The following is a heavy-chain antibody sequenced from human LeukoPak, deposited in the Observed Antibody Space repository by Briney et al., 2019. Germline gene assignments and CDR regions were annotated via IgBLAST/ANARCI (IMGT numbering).Heavy chain of an antibody. CDR1: GFTFSSSA. J-gene: IGHJ4*02. D-gene: IGHD5-24*01. CDR3: AKSGYNRFDY. CDR2: ISGSGSGGST. Sequence: GSLRLSCAASGFTFSSSAMSWVRQAPGKELEWVSNISGSGSGGSTYYADSVKGRFTISRDNSKNTLYLQMNSLRAEDTAVYYCAKSGYNRFDYWGQGTLVTVSS. V-gene: IGHV3-23*01.